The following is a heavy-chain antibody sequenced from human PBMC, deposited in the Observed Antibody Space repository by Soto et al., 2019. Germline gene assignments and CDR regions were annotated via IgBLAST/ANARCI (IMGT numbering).Heavy chain of an antibody. Sequence: PGGSLRLSCTASGFTFSSYWMSWVRQAPGKGLEWVANIKQDGSEKYYVDSVKGRFTISRDNAENSLYLQMNSLRAEDTAVYYCARSDFWSCFGTYYYYMDVWGKGTTVTVSS. CDR2: IKQDGSEK. J-gene: IGHJ6*03. V-gene: IGHV3-7*01. CDR1: GFTFSSYW. D-gene: IGHD3-3*01. CDR3: ARSDFWSCFGTYYYYMDV.